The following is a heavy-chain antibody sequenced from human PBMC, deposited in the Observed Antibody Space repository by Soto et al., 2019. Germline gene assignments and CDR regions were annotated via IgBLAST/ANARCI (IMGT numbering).Heavy chain of an antibody. CDR2: IDHSGST. D-gene: IGHD3-16*01. V-gene: IGHV4-34*01. CDR1: GGSFSGYY. CDR3: ARRGRGSR. Sequence: PSETLSLTCAVYGGSFSGYYWSWTRQPPGKGLEWIGEIDHSGSTNYNPSLKSRVTISVDTSKNQFSLKLSSVTAADTAVYYCARRGRGSRWGQGTLVTVSS. J-gene: IGHJ4*02.